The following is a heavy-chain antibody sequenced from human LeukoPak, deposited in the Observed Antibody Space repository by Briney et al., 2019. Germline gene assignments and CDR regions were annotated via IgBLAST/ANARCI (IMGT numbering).Heavy chain of an antibody. CDR2: IYHSGST. CDR1: GYSISSGYY. CDR3: ARVARSENCGGDCYHGDY. V-gene: IGHV4-38-2*01. D-gene: IGHD2-21*02. Sequence: SETLSLTCAVSGYSISSGYYWGWIRQPPGKGLEWIGSIYHSGSTYYNPSLKSRVTISVDTSKNQFSLKLSSVTAADTAVYYCARVARSENCGGDCYHGDYWGQGALVTVSS. J-gene: IGHJ4*02.